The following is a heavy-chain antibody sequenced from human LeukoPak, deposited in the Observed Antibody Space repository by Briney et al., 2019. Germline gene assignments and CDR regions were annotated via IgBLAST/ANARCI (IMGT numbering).Heavy chain of an antibody. J-gene: IGHJ5*02. V-gene: IGHV3-66*03. D-gene: IGHD3/OR15-3a*01. CDR3: ARDSAANQDWVEFDP. CDR1: GFRVSDYY. Sequence: PGGSLRLSCAVSGFRVSDYYMSWVRQAPGKGLEWVGLIRDSGEAFYADFARGRFAISRDESESTLYLQMNSLRVEDTAVYFCARDSAANQDWVEFDPWGQGTPVIVSS. CDR2: IRDSGEA.